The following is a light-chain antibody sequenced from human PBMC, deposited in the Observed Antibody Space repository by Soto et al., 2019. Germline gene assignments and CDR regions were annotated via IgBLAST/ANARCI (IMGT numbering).Light chain of an antibody. J-gene: IGKJ2*01. Sequence: EIVLTQSPATLSLSPGERATLSCRASQSVSSYLAWYQQKPGQAPRLLIYDASNRATGIPARFSGSGSGTDFTLTIGSLRPEDFAVYYCQQHSNWPRTFGQGTKLEIK. CDR2: DAS. V-gene: IGKV3-11*01. CDR1: QSVSSY. CDR3: QQHSNWPRT.